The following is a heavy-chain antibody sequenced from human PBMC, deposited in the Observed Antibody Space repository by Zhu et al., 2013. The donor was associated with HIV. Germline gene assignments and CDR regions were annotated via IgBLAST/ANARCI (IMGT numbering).Heavy chain of an antibody. CDR2: IIPMFQSG. V-gene: IGHV1-69*06. Sequence: QVQLVQSGAEVKKPGSSVKVSCKASGGTFSNYAITWVRQAPGQGLEWMGGIIPMFQSGVYAQKFEGRVIITADTSTSTLELSSLRSDDTAIYYCARDVDSDSSGWYSWLDPWGQGTLVIVSS. J-gene: IGHJ5*02. CDR1: GGTFSNYA. D-gene: IGHD6-19*01. CDR3: ARDVDSDSSGWYSWLDP.